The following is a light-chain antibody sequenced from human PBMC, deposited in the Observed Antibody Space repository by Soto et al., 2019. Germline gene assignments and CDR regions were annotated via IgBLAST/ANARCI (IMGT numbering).Light chain of an antibody. CDR2: DAS. CDR1: HDISTF. CDR3: QQYNGYSGT. V-gene: IGKV1-5*01. J-gene: IGKJ1*01. Sequence: DIQLTQSPSLLSASIGDRVTITCRASHDISTFLAWYQQKPGKAPKLLIYDASSLESGVPSRFSGSGSGTEFTLTISSLRPDDFATYYCQQYNGYSGTFGQGTKVDIK.